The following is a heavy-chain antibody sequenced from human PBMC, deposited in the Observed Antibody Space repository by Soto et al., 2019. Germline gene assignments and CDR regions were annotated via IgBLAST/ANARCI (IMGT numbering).Heavy chain of an antibody. V-gene: IGHV4-59*01. D-gene: IGHD6-19*01. Sequence: SEILSLTCTVSGGSISSFFWSWIRQPPGKGLEWIGYIYYSGSTKYNPSLKSRVTISVDTSKNQFSLKLTSVTAADTAVYYCARVIGGWYEHDYWGQGTLVTVSS. CDR3: ARVIGGWYEHDY. CDR1: GGSISSFF. CDR2: IYYSGST. J-gene: IGHJ4*02.